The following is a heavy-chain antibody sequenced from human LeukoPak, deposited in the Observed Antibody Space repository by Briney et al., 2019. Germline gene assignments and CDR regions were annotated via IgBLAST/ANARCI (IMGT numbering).Heavy chain of an antibody. CDR3: AKGPYLYYFDC. CDR1: GFTFSSYA. CDR2: ISGSGTNT. J-gene: IGHJ4*02. V-gene: IGHV3-23*01. Sequence: RGSLRLSCAASGFTFSSYAISWVRQAPGKGLEWVSAISGSGTNTYYADSVKGRFTISRDNSKNTLYLQMNSLRAEDTAVYYCAKGPYLYYFDCWGQGTLVTVSS.